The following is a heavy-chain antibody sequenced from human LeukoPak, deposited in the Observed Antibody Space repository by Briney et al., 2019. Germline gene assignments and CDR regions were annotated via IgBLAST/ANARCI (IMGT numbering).Heavy chain of an antibody. V-gene: IGHV4-59*12. Sequence: SETLSLTCSVSGGSISSYYWSWIRQPPGKGLEWIGYIYYSGSTNYNPSLKSRVTISVDKSKNQFSLKLSSVTAADTAVYYCARVRYCSGGSCYTYFDYWGQGTLVTVSS. CDR2: IYYSGST. CDR1: GGSISSYY. D-gene: IGHD2-15*01. CDR3: ARVRYCSGGSCYTYFDY. J-gene: IGHJ4*02.